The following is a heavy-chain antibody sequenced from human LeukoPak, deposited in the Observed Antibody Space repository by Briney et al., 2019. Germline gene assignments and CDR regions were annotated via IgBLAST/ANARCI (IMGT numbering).Heavy chain of an antibody. D-gene: IGHD6-6*01. J-gene: IGHJ4*02. Sequence: SETLSLTCTVSGCSISSSSDYWGWIRQPPGKGLECVGIIDYSGNNYYNPSLKSRVTISIDTSKNQSSLNLSSVTAADTAVYYCARQGGSRASRCGYWGEGTLVTVSS. CDR3: ARQGGSRASRCGY. CDR1: GCSISSSSDY. CDR2: IDYSGNN. V-gene: IGHV4-39*01.